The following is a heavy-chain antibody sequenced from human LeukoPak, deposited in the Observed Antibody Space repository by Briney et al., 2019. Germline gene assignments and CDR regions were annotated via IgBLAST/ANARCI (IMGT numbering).Heavy chain of an antibody. V-gene: IGHV3-23*01. D-gene: IGHD5-12*01. CDR2: ISGNGGIT. CDR3: ARGEYSGYGTFDY. Sequence: GGSLRLSCVASGFISSTYAMSWVRQAPGKGLEWVSAISGNGGITYYADSVKGRFTISRDNSKNTLYLQMNSLRAEDTAVYYCARGEYSGYGTFDYWGQGTLVTVSS. CDR1: GFISSTYA. J-gene: IGHJ4*02.